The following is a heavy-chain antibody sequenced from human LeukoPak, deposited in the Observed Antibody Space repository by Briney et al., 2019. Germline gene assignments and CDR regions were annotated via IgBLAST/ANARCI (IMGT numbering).Heavy chain of an antibody. V-gene: IGHV3-9*01. CDR1: GFTFDDYA. CDR3: AKEAYDSP. D-gene: IGHD5-12*01. Sequence: GGSLRLSCAASGFTFDDYAMHWVRQAPGKGLEWVSGISWNSGSIGYADSVKGRFTISKDNAKNSLYLQMNSLRAEDTAVYYCAKEAYDSPWGQGTLVTVSS. J-gene: IGHJ5*02. CDR2: ISWNSGSI.